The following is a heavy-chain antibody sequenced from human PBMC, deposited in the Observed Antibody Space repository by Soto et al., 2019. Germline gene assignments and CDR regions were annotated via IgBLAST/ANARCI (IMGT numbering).Heavy chain of an antibody. J-gene: IGHJ5*02. V-gene: IGHV1-69*01. CDR1: GGTFSSFV. D-gene: IGHD3-22*01. Sequence: QVQLVQSGAEVKKPGSSVKVSCKASGGTFSSFVISWVRQAPGQGLEWMGGIIPFFGSANYAQEFQGRVTISADESTSTAYMELSSLRSEDTAVYYCARTYSDRSGYPIFGFDLWGQGTLVTVSS. CDR3: ARTYSDRSGYPIFGFDL. CDR2: IIPFFGSA.